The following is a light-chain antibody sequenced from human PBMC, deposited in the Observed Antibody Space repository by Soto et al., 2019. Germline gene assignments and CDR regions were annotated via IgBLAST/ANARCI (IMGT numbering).Light chain of an antibody. CDR3: QQTFSPPYT. V-gene: IGKV1-39*01. J-gene: IGKJ2*01. CDR2: VAS. CDR1: QSISNS. Sequence: DIQMTQSLSSLSASVGDTVTITCLASQSISNSLSWYQQKPGKAPKFLIYVASTLQRGVPSRFSGSGSGTDFTLTISSLQPEDVATYYCQQTFSPPYTFGQGTKLEIK.